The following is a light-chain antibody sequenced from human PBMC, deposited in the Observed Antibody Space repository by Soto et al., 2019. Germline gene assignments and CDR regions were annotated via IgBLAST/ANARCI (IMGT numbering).Light chain of an antibody. Sequence: SYELTQPPSVSVAPGKTARITCGGNNIGSKSVHWYQQKPGQAPVPVIYYDSDRPSGIPERFSGSNSGNTATLTISRVEAGDEADYYCQVWDRSSDHVVFGGGTKLTVL. J-gene: IGLJ2*01. CDR3: QVWDRSSDHVV. CDR2: YDS. V-gene: IGLV3-21*04. CDR1: NIGSKS.